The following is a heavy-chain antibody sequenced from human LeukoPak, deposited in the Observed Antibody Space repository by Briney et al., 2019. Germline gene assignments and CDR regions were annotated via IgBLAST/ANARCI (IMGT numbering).Heavy chain of an antibody. CDR3: AKGRVGSGPFDY. D-gene: IGHD2-15*01. Sequence: GGSLRLSCAASGFTFSSYDMHWVRQAPGKGLEGVAFIRYDVSNKDHADSVKGRFTISRDNSKKTLYLQMNSLRAEDTAVYYCAKGRVGSGPFDYWGQGTLVTVSS. CDR1: GFTFSSYD. J-gene: IGHJ4*02. CDR2: IRYDVSNK. V-gene: IGHV3-30*02.